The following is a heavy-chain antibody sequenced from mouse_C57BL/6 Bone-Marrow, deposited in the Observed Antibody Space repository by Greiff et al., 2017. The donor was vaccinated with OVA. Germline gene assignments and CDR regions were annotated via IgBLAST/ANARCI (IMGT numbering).Heavy chain of an antibody. J-gene: IGHJ1*03. CDR3: TIYYYGGRYFDF. CDR2: IYPGNSDT. CDR1: GYTFTSYW. D-gene: IGHD1-1*01. V-gene: IGHV1-5*01. Sequence: EVKLQQSGTVLARPGASVKMSCKTSGYTFTSYWMHWVKQRPGQGLEWIGAIYPGNSDTSYNQKFKGKAKRTAVTSASTAYKELSSLTNEDSAVYYCTIYYYGGRYFDFWGTGTTVTVSS.